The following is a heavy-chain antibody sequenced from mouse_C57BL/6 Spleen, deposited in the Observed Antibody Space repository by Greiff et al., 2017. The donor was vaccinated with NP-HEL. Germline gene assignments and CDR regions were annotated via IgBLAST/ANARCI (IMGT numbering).Heavy chain of an antibody. J-gene: IGHJ2*01. CDR1: GYTFTDYE. CDR3: TRAFITTDYFDY. Sequence: QVQLQQPGAELVRPGASVTLSCKASGYTFTDYEMHWVKQTPVHGLEWIGAIDPETGGTAYNQKFKGKAILTADKSSSTAYMELRSLTSEDSAVYYCTRAFITTDYFDYWGQGTTLTVSS. V-gene: IGHV1-15*01. D-gene: IGHD1-1*01. CDR2: IDPETGGT.